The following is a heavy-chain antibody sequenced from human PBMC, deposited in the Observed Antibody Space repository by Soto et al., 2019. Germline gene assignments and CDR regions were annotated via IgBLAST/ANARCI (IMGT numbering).Heavy chain of an antibody. V-gene: IGHV3-48*03. Sequence: EVQLVESGGGLVQPGGSLRLSCAGSGFIFSPYDMNWVRQAPGKGLEWISYISGSGDSKYYGDSVKGRFTISRDNAKNSLYLQIHTLTAEDTALYYCVRAKYGDYAGAFELCGQGTMITVSS. D-gene: IGHD4-17*01. CDR1: GFIFSPYD. CDR3: VRAKYGDYAGAFEL. CDR2: ISGSGDSK. J-gene: IGHJ3*01.